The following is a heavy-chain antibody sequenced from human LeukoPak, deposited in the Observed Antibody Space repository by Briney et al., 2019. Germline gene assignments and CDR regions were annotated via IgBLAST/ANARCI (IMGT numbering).Heavy chain of an antibody. CDR3: ATSKERLAHFDS. J-gene: IGHJ4*02. Sequence: ASVKVSCKASGYTFTGYYMHSVRQPPGQGLECMGWIRPNKVGTKYAQNVQGRVTMTRDTSISTAYMELSGLSSDDTAVYYCATSKERLAHFDSWGQGTLVPVSS. CDR2: IRPNKVGT. V-gene: IGHV1-2*02. CDR1: GYTFTGYY. D-gene: IGHD1-1*01.